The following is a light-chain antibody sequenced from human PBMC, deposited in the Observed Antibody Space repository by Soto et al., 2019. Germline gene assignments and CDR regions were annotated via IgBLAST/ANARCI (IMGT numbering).Light chain of an antibody. CDR1: NSDVGAYNY. Sequence: QSALTQPASVSGSPGQSITISCAGSNSDVGAYNYVSWYQQHPGKAPKLIIFDVSNRPSGVSDRFSASKSGNTASLTISGLQGEDEADYYCSSFTTSTTLVFGGGTKVTVL. CDR2: DVS. V-gene: IGLV2-14*03. J-gene: IGLJ3*02. CDR3: SSFTTSTTLV.